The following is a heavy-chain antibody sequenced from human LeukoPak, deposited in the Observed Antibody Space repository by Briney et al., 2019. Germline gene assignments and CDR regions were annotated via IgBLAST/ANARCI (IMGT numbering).Heavy chain of an antibody. D-gene: IGHD3-3*01. CDR2: IYPGDSDT. CDR3: ARRSYYDFWSGYYTGHPFDY. Sequence: GESLKISCKGSGYSFTSYWIGWVRQMPGKGLEWMGIIYPGDSDTRYSPSFQGQVTISADKSISTAYLQWSSLKASDTAMYYCARRSYYDFWSGYYTGHPFDYWGQGTLVTVSS. CDR1: GYSFTSYW. V-gene: IGHV5-51*01. J-gene: IGHJ4*02.